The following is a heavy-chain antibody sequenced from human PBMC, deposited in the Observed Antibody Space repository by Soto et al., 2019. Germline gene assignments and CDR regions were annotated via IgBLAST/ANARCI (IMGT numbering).Heavy chain of an antibody. V-gene: IGHV3-21*01. CDR1: GFTFSSYS. CDR2: ISSSSSYI. J-gene: IGHJ4*02. D-gene: IGHD3-22*01. Sequence: EVQLVESGGGLVKPGGSLRFSCAASGFTFSSYSMNWVRQAPGKGLEWVSSISSSSSYIYYADSVKGRFTISRDNAKNSLYLQMNSLRAEDTAVYYCARDSSGYYSLDYWGQGTLVTVSS. CDR3: ARDSSGYYSLDY.